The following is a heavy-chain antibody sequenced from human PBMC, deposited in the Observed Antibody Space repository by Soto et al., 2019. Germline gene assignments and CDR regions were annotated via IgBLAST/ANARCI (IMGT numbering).Heavy chain of an antibody. CDR3: ARDGVTCSSTSCAGSEHYYYYGMDV. CDR2: ISSSSSYI. V-gene: IGHV3-21*01. D-gene: IGHD2-2*01. Sequence: GSLRLSCAASGFTFSSYSMNWVRQAPGKGLEWVSSISSSSSYIYYADSVKGRFTISRDNAKNSLYLQMNSLRAEDTAVYYCARDGVTCSSTSCAGSEHYYYYGMDVWGQGTTVTVSS. CDR1: GFTFSSYS. J-gene: IGHJ6*02.